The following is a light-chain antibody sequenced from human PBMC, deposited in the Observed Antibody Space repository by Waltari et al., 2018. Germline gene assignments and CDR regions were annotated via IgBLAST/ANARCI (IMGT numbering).Light chain of an antibody. CDR3: YSTDSSGNHSYVV. Sequence: SYELTQPPSVSVSPGQTARITCSGDALPKKYAYWYQQKSGQAPVLVIYEDSKRPSGIPGRFSGSSSGTMATLTISGAQVEDEADYYCYSTDSSGNHSYVVFGGGTKLTVL. CDR2: EDS. V-gene: IGLV3-10*01. CDR1: ALPKKY. J-gene: IGLJ2*01.